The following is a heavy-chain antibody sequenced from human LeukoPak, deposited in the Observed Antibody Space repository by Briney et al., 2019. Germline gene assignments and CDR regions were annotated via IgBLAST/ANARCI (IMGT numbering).Heavy chain of an antibody. CDR2: IDSTSTYI. Sequence: GGSLRLSCAASRFTFSTYNMNWVRQAPGKGLEWVSSIDSTSTYIYYADSVKGRFTISRDNAKNSLYLQMDSLRAEDTAVYYCARDSLVGSTTPVFDYWGQGTLVTVSS. CDR1: RFTFSTYN. J-gene: IGHJ4*02. CDR3: ARDSLVGSTTPVFDY. D-gene: IGHD1-26*01. V-gene: IGHV3-21*04.